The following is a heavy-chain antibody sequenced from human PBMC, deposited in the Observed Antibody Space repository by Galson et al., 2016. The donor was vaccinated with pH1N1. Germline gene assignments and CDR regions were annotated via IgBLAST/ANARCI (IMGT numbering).Heavy chain of an antibody. J-gene: IGHJ6*03. CDR3: AKNPWAGANQYYYMDV. D-gene: IGHD1-14*01. Sequence: SLRLSCAASGFTLGSYGMHWVRQASGKGLEWVAFIHYDGSNEKYADSVKGRFSISRDNSKNTLSLQMNSLTDEDTAVYYCAKNPWAGANQYYYMDVWGKGTTVIVSS. CDR1: GFTLGSYG. CDR2: IHYDGSNE. V-gene: IGHV3-30*02.